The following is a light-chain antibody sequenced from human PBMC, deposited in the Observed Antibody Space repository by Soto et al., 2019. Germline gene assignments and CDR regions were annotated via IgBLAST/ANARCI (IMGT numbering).Light chain of an antibody. J-gene: IGKJ2*01. CDR1: ETIIDY. V-gene: IGKV1-39*01. CDR2: SAS. Sequence: DIQMSQSPSSLSASVGDSVTITCRTSETIIDYLNWYQQQPGEAPKLLIFSASSLHSGVPSRFRGSGSGTHFTLTISSLQPEDFAAYFCQQSFSAPRTFGQGTQLQAK. CDR3: QQSFSAPRT.